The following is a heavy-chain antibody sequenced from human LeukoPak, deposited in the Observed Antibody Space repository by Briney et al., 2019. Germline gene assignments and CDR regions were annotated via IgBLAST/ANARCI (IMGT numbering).Heavy chain of an antibody. Sequence: PGGSLRLSCAASGFTVSSNYMSWVRQAPGKGLEWVSVIYSGGSTYYADSVKGRFTISRDNSKNTLYLQMNSLGAEDTAVYYCARDSTGAFDIWGQGTMVTVSS. CDR3: ARDSTGAFDI. J-gene: IGHJ3*02. V-gene: IGHV3-66*02. CDR1: GFTVSSNY. CDR2: IYSGGST. D-gene: IGHD1-1*01.